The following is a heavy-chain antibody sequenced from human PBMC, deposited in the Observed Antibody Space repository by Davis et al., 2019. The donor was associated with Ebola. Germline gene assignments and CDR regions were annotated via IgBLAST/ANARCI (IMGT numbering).Heavy chain of an antibody. CDR2: VYYTGTT. CDR1: GGFISSSNW. D-gene: IGHD3-3*01. CDR3: ARGYYDGRGWFDP. Sequence: SETLSLTCAVPGGFISSSNWWGCVRQRPGQGLEWIANVYYTGTTYYHPSLKSRVTISVDTSKNQFSLRLNSVTAADTAVYYCARGYYDGRGWFDPWGQGTLVTVSS. V-gene: IGHV4-4*02. J-gene: IGHJ5*02.